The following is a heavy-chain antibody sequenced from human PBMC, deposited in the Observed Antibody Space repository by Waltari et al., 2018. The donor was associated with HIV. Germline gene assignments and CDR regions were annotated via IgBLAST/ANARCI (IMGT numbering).Heavy chain of an antibody. CDR1: GGSINYYY. CDR3: ARHGGMATTFDY. J-gene: IGHJ4*02. Sequence: QVQLQESGPGLVKPSETLSLNCTVSGGSINYYYSNCIRQPPGKGLEWIGYIYYSGTTNYNPSLESRVTISVDTSKNHFSLNLTSVTAADTAMYYCARHGGMATTFDYWGQGSLVTVSS. CDR2: IYYSGTT. D-gene: IGHD5-12*01. V-gene: IGHV4-59*08.